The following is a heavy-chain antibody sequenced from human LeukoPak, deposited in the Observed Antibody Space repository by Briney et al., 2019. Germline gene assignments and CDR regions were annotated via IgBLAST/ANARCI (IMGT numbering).Heavy chain of an antibody. CDR2: IRYDGSNK. V-gene: IGHV3-30*02. J-gene: IGHJ4*02. CDR3: AKVPLDSSGYNEPYYFDY. D-gene: IGHD3-22*01. Sequence: AGGSLRLSCAASGFTFSSYGMHWVRQAPGKGLEWVAFIRYDGSNKYYADSVKGRFTISRDNSKNTLYLQMNSLRAEDTAVYYCAKVPLDSSGYNEPYYFDYWGQGTLVTVSS. CDR1: GFTFSSYG.